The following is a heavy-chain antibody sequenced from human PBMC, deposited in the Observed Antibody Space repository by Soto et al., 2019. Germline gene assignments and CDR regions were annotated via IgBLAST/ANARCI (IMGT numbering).Heavy chain of an antibody. D-gene: IGHD6-6*01. CDR2: INPNSGGT. CDR3: ARDLEGRVSSSIGFSDWFNP. Sequence: GASVKVSCKASGYTFTGYYMHWVRQAPGQGLEWMGWINPNSGGTNYAQKFQGWVTITRDKSTSTAYMELSRLRSEDTAVYYCARDLEGRVSSSIGFSDWFNPWGQGTLVTVSS. J-gene: IGHJ5*02. V-gene: IGHV1-2*04. CDR1: GYTFTGYY.